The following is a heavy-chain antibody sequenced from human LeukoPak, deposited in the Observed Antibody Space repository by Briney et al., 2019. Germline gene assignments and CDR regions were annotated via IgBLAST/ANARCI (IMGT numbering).Heavy chain of an antibody. CDR1: GFTFPNYV. J-gene: IGHJ3*01. V-gene: IGHV3-23*01. CDR2: ISGSGGNT. Sequence: GVLRLSCAASGFTFPNYVMSWVRQAPGKGLEWVSGISGSGGNTYYADSVKGRFTVSRDNSKNTLYLQMNSLRAEDAAVYYCANEYSKGDVWGQGTMVTVSS. CDR3: ANEYSKGDV. D-gene: IGHD4-11*01.